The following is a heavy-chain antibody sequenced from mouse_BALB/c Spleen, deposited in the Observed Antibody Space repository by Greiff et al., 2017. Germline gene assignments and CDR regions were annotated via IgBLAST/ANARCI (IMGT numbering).Heavy chain of an antibody. D-gene: IGHD5-1*01. J-gene: IGHJ4*01. CDR1: GFNITDYY. CDR3: NSCTCYYAMDY. V-gene: IGHV14-4*02. Sequence: VQLQQSGAELVRSGASVKLSCKASGFNITDYYMHWVKQRPEQGLEWIGWIDPENGDTEYTPKFQGKATMTADKSSNTAYLQLSSLTSEDTAVYYCNSCTCYYAMDYWGQGTSVTVSS. CDR2: IDPENGDT.